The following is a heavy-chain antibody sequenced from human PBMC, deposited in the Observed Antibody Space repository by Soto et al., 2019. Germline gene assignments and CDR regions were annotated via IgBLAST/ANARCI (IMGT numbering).Heavy chain of an antibody. CDR1: GDSVSSNSAA. Sequence: SQTLSLTCAISGDSVSSNSAAWNWIRQSPSRGLEWLGRTYYRSKWYNDYAVSVKSRITINPDTSKNQFSLQLNSVTPEDTAEYYWARGFLGYYDFWSGCAFIGVYYWFDHWGQGTLVTVSS. CDR2: TYYRSKWYN. D-gene: IGHD3-3*01. CDR3: ARGFLGYYDFWSGCAFIGVYYWFDH. J-gene: IGHJ5*02. V-gene: IGHV6-1*01.